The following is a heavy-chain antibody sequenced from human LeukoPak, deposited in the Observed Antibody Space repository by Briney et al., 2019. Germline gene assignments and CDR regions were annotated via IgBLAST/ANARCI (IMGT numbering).Heavy chain of an antibody. CDR1: GFTFSSYA. V-gene: IGHV3-23*01. D-gene: IGHD2-2*01. CDR3: AKDRYCSSTTCSRYFDY. CDR2: ISLIGGSS. Sequence: GGSLRLSCAASGFTFSSYAMSWVRQAPGKGLEWVSAISLIGGSSHYADSVKGRFTISRDNSMNTLYLQMNSLSAEDTAVYYCAKDRYCSSTTCSRYFDYWGQGTLVTVSS. J-gene: IGHJ4*02.